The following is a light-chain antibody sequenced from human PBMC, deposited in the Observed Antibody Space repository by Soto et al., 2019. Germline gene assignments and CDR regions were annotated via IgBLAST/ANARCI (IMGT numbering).Light chain of an antibody. Sequence: SSPTPPPSPSRGPGQSGPPSRPGNSSEGCGYNYVSWYQQHPGKAPKLMIYEVSKRPSGVPDRFSGSKSGNTASLTVSGLQAEDEADYYCISYAGSNLLYVFGTGTKVTVL. CDR3: ISYAGSNLLYV. J-gene: IGLJ1*01. CDR2: EVS. CDR1: SSEGCGYNY. V-gene: IGLV2-8*01.